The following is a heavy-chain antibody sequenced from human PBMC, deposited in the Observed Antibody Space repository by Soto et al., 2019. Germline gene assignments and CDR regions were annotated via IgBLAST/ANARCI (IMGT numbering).Heavy chain of an antibody. CDR3: ARDGGGGYFDWLPGYYYGMDV. D-gene: IGHD3-9*01. V-gene: IGHV1-18*01. Sequence: QVQLVQSGAEVKKPEASVKVSCKASGYTFTSYGISWVRQAPGQGLEWMGWISAYNGNTNYAQKLQGRVTMTTDTSTSTAYMELRSLRSDDTAVYYCARDGGGGYFDWLPGYYYGMDVWGQGTTVTVSS. CDR2: ISAYNGNT. J-gene: IGHJ6*02. CDR1: GYTFTSYG.